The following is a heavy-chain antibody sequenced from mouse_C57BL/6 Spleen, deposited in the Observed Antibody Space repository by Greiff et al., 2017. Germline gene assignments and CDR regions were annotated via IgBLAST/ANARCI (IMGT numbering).Heavy chain of an antibody. J-gene: IGHJ4*01. CDR2: ISYDGSN. Sequence: EVKVEESGPGLVKPSQSLSLTCSVTGYSITSGYYWNWIRQFPGNKLEWMGYISYDGSNNYNPSLKNRISITRDTSKNQFFLKLNSVTTEDTATYYCARVWDGDAMDYWGQGTSVTVSS. V-gene: IGHV3-6*01. CDR3: ARVWDGDAMDY. CDR1: GYSITSGYY. D-gene: IGHD4-1*01.